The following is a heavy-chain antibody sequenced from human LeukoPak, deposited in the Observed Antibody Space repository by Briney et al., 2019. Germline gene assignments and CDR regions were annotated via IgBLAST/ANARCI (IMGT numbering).Heavy chain of an antibody. CDR1: RLTPSDYD. CDR3: ASVGIAARLYSYYMDV. Sequence: PVGSLRLSRAASRLTPSDYDMSSIRQAPGKALGGWSDISSSGITIYYAHSLNARFTISWAYAHHSLYLQMNSLRAQDMAVYYCASVGIAARLYSYYMDVWGRGTTVSVSS. V-gene: IGHV3-11*01. CDR2: ISSSGITI. D-gene: IGHD6-6*01. J-gene: IGHJ6*03.